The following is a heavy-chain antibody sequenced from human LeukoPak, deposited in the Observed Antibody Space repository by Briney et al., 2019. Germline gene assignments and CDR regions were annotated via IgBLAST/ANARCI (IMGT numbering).Heavy chain of an antibody. J-gene: IGHJ6*03. D-gene: IGHD6-13*01. V-gene: IGHV1-2*02. CDR3: ARGYSSSWYVSYYYYYMDV. CDR2: INPNSGGT. Sequence: ASVKVSCKASGYTFTGYHMHWVRQAPGQGLEWMGWINPNSGGTNYAQKFQGRVTMTRDTSISTAYMELSRLRSDDTAVYYCARGYSSSWYVSYYYYYMDVWGKGTTVTVSS. CDR1: GYTFTGYH.